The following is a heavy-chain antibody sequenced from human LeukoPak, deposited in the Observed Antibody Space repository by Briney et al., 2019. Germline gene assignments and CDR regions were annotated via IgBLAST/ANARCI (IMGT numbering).Heavy chain of an antibody. CDR3: AKGSRGIAARHFDY. Sequence: GGSLRLSCATSGFTFSRNAMHWVRQAPGKGLEWVAVISYDGSDKYYADSVKGRFTISRDNSKNTLYLQMNSLRAGDTAVYYCAKGSRGIAARHFDYWGQGTLVTVSS. CDR1: GFTFSRNA. D-gene: IGHD6-6*01. J-gene: IGHJ4*02. CDR2: ISYDGSDK. V-gene: IGHV3-30-3*01.